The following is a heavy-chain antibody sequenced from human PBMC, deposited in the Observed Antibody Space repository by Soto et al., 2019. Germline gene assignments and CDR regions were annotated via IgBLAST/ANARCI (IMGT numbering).Heavy chain of an antibody. V-gene: IGHV3-23*01. CDR3: AKGYYETFDY. J-gene: IGHJ4*02. Sequence: GGSLRLSCAASGFTFSSHWMHWVRQAPGKGLEWVSRVNSSGGRTYYADSVKGRFTISRDNSKNTLYLQMNSLRAEDTAVYYCAKGYYETFDYWGQGTLVTVSS. CDR1: GFTFSSHW. CDR2: VNSSGGRT. D-gene: IGHD3-22*01.